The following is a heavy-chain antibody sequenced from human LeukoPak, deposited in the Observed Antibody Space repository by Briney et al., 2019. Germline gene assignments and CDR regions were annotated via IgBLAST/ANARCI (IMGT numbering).Heavy chain of an antibody. CDR2: ISASGGST. Sequence: GGSLRLSCAASGFTFSSSAMSWVRQVPGKGLEWVSGISASGGSTYYADSVRGRFTISRDNSKNTLYVQMNSLRDEDTAVYYCARGTNWSPLDFDHWGQGTLVTVSS. CDR3: ARGTNWSPLDFDH. J-gene: IGHJ4*02. V-gene: IGHV3-23*01. CDR1: GFTFSSSA. D-gene: IGHD1-20*01.